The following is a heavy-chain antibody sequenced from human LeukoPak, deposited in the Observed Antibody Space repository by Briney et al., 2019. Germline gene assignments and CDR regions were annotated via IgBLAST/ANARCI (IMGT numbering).Heavy chain of an antibody. CDR3: ARGAYYYDSSGYYSQTFDY. V-gene: IGHV1-8*01. D-gene: IGHD3-22*01. CDR2: MNPNSGNT. CDR1: GYTFTSYD. Sequence: ASVKVSCKASGYTFTSYDINWVRQATGQGLEWMGWMNPNSGNTGYAQKFQGRVTMTRNTSISTAYMGLSSLRSEDTAVYYCARGAYYYDSSGYYSQTFDYWGQGTLVTVSS. J-gene: IGHJ4*02.